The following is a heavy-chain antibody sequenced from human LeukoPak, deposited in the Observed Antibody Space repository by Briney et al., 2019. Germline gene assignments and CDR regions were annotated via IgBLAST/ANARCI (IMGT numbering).Heavy chain of an antibody. CDR2: ISYDGSNK. CDR3: AKVGSYHDFDY. V-gene: IGHV3-30*18. Sequence: SGGSLRLSCAASGFTFSSYGMHWVRQAPGKGLEWVTVISYDGSNKYYADPVKGRFTISRDNSKNTLYLQMNSLRAEDTAVYYCAKVGSYHDFDYWGQGTLVTVSS. CDR1: GFTFSSYG. D-gene: IGHD3-22*01. J-gene: IGHJ4*02.